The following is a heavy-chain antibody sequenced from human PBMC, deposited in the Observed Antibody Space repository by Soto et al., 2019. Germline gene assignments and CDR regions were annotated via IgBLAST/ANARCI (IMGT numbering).Heavy chain of an antibody. D-gene: IGHD3-16*01. Sequence: QVQLVESGGGVVQPGRSLRLSCAASGFTFSSYGMHWVRQAPGKGLEWVAVISYDGSNKYYADSVKGRFTISRDNSKNTGLLQRNSLRAEDPAVYYCAKEDKITFGRVHVCDGMDVWRERTTV. CDR1: GFTFSSYG. J-gene: IGHJ6*02. CDR2: ISYDGSNK. CDR3: AKEDKITFGRVHVCDGMDV. V-gene: IGHV3-30*18.